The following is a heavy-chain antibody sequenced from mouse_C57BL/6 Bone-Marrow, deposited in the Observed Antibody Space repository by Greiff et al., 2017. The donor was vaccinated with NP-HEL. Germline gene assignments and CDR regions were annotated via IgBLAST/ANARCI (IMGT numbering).Heavy chain of an antibody. J-gene: IGHJ4*01. CDR3: ASVSYGYDGYAMDY. D-gene: IGHD2-2*01. CDR2: IWGVGST. CDR1: GFSLTSYG. Sequence: VQLVESGPGLVAPSQSLSITCTVSGFSLTSYGVDWVRQSPGKGLEWLGVIWGVGSTTYNSALKSRLSISKDNSKSQVFLKMNSLQTDDTAMYYCASVSYGYDGYAMDYWGQGTSVTVSA. V-gene: IGHV2-6*01.